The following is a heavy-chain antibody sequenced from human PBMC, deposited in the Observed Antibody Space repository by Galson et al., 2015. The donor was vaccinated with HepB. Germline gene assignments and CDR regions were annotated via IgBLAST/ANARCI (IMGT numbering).Heavy chain of an antibody. CDR1: GYTFTTYV. CDR3: ARGSEYSDY. Sequence: SVKVSCKASGYTFTTYVLHWVRQAPGQRLEWMGWINPANGITIQSQKFQGRVTITRDTSASTAYIELSSLRSEDTAVYYCARGSEYSDYWGQGTPVTVSS. D-gene: IGHD2/OR15-2a*01. J-gene: IGHJ4*02. CDR2: INPANGIT. V-gene: IGHV1-3*01.